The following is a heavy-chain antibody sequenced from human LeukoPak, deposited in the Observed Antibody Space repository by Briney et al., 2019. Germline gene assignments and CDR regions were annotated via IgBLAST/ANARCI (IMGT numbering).Heavy chain of an antibody. CDR3: ARVSSKDTAMVENAFDI. CDR2: IIPILGIA. Sequence: SVKVSCKASGGTFSSYAISWVRQAPGQGLEWMGRIIPILGIANYAQKFQGRVTITADKSTSTAYMELSRLRSDDTAVYYCARVSSKDTAMVENAFDIWGQGTMVTVSS. D-gene: IGHD5-18*01. J-gene: IGHJ3*02. V-gene: IGHV1-69*04. CDR1: GGTFSSYA.